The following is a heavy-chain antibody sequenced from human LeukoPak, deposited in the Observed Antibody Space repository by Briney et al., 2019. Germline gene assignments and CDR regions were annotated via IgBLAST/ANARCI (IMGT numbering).Heavy chain of an antibody. V-gene: IGHV3-21*01. CDR2: ISSSSSFI. CDR1: GFTFSSYS. J-gene: IGHJ4*02. D-gene: IGHD6-13*01. Sequence: GGSLRLSCVASGFTFSSYSINWVRQAPGKGLEWVSSISSSSSFISYADSVKGRFTISRDNAKNSVYLQMNSLRGEDTAVYYCAIIFIAAAGPPDYWGQGTLVTVSS. CDR3: AIIFIAAAGPPDY.